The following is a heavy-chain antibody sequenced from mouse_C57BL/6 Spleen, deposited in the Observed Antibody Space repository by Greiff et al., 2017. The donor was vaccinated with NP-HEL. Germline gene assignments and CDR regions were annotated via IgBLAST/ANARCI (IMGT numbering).Heavy chain of an antibody. CDR3: VRLAYYDYDDGFAY. Sequence: EVQLVESGGGLVQPKGSLKLSCAASGFSFNTYAMNWVRQAPGKGFEWVARIRSNSNNYATYYADSVKDRFTISRDDSESMLYLQMNNLKTEDTAMYYCVRLAYYDYDDGFAYWGEGTLVTVSA. CDR1: GFSFNTYA. CDR2: IRSNSNNYAT. V-gene: IGHV10-1*01. J-gene: IGHJ3*01. D-gene: IGHD2-4*01.